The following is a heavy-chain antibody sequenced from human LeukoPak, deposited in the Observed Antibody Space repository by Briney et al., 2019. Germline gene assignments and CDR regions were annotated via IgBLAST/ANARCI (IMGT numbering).Heavy chain of an antibody. J-gene: IGHJ4*02. CDR2: IYYSGGT. Sequence: PSETLSLTCTVSGGSISSYYWSWIRQPPGKGLEWIGYIYYSGGTNYNPSLKSRVAISVDTSKNQFSLKLSSVTAADTAVYYCARGGSGWYSNYWGQGTLVTVSS. D-gene: IGHD6-19*01. CDR3: ARGGSGWYSNY. CDR1: GGSISSYY. V-gene: IGHV4-59*01.